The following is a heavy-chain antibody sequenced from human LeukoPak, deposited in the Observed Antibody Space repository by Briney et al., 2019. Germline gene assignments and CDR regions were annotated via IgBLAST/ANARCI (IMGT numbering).Heavy chain of an antibody. D-gene: IGHD3-22*01. J-gene: IGHJ5*02. CDR3: AIDYYDSSGYWWFDP. Sequence: SQTLSLTCTVSGGSISSGDYYWSWIRQPPGKGLEWIGYIYYSGSTYYNPSFKSRVTISVDTSKNQFSLKLSSVTAADTAVYYCAIDYYDSSGYWWFDPWGQGTLVTVSS. CDR2: IYYSGST. CDR1: GGSISSGDYY. V-gene: IGHV4-30-4*01.